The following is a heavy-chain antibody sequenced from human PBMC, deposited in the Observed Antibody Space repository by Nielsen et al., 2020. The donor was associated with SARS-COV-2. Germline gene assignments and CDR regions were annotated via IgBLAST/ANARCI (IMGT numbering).Heavy chain of an antibody. CDR2: IGTAGDT. CDR3: AREDYDYVWGSYRSPY. V-gene: IGHV3-13*04. Sequence: GESLKISCAASGFTFSSYDMHWVRQATGKGLEWVSAIGTAGDTYYPGSVKGRFTISRENAKNSLYLQMNSLRAEDTAVYYCAREDYDYVWGSYRSPYWGQGTLVTVSS. J-gene: IGHJ4*02. CDR1: GFTFSSYD. D-gene: IGHD3-16*02.